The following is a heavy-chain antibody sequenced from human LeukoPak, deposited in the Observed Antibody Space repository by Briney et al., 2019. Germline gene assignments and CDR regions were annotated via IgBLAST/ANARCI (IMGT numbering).Heavy chain of an antibody. CDR2: ISSSSSYI. J-gene: IGHJ4*02. CDR1: GFTFGSYS. Sequence: GGSLRLSCAASGFTFGSYSMNWVRQAPGKGLEWVSSISSSSSYIYYADSVKGRFTISRDNAKNSLYLQMNSLRAEDTAVYYCAGLLEPGRRQSIVVDPLDYWGQGTLVTVSS. V-gene: IGHV3-21*01. CDR3: AGLLEPGRRQSIVVDPLDY. D-gene: IGHD3-22*01.